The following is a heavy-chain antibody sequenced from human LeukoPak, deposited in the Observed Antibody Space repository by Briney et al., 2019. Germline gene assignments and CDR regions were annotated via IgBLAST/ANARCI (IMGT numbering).Heavy chain of an antibody. CDR3: ARDGIVGATNGFDY. CDR2: IGSSSSYI. CDR1: GFTFSSYS. D-gene: IGHD1-26*01. V-gene: IGHV3-21*01. Sequence: GGSQRLSCAASGFTFSSYSMNWVRQAPGKGLEWVSSIGSSSSYIYYADSVKGRFTISRDNAKNSLYLQMNSLRAEDTAVYYCARDGIVGATNGFDYWGQGTLVTVSS. J-gene: IGHJ4*02.